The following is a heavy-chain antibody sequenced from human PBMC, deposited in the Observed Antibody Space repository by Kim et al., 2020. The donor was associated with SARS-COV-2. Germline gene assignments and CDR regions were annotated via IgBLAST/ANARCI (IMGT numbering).Heavy chain of an antibody. CDR1: GYTFTSYG. V-gene: IGHV1-18*04. CDR3: AREPDGTTDFDY. D-gene: IGHD1-1*01. CDR2: INPYNAKT. J-gene: IGHJ4*02. Sequence: ASVKVSCKASGYTFTSYGISWVRQAPGQGLEWMGWINPYNAKTNYAQKFRGRLTVTTDTSTSTAYMELRSLRSDDTAVYYCAREPDGTTDFDYWGQGTMV.